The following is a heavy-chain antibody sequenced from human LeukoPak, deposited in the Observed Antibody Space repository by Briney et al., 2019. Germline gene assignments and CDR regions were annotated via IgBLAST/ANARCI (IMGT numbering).Heavy chain of an antibody. Sequence: SETLSLTCAVSGYSISSGYYWGWIRQPPGKGLEWIGSIYHSGCTYYNPSLKSRVTISVDTSKNQFFLKLSSVTAADTAVYYCASPNCSGGSCYSEAFDIWGQGTMVTVSS. D-gene: IGHD2-15*01. CDR2: IYHSGCT. CDR1: GYSISSGYY. CDR3: ASPNCSGGSCYSEAFDI. J-gene: IGHJ3*02. V-gene: IGHV4-38-2*01.